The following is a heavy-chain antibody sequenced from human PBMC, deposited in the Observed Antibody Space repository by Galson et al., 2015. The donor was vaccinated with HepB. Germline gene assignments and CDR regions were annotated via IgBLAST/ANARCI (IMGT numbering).Heavy chain of an antibody. D-gene: IGHD3-22*01. Sequence: SLRLSCAASGFTFSNYWMSWVRQAPGQGLEWVANIKQDGNEKYYLDSVKGRFTISRDNAKNSVYLQMNSLRAEDTAVYYCASEREIEAYLDYWGQGTLVTVSP. CDR2: IKQDGNEK. V-gene: IGHV3-7*01. J-gene: IGHJ4*02. CDR1: GFTFSNYW. CDR3: ASEREIEAYLDY.